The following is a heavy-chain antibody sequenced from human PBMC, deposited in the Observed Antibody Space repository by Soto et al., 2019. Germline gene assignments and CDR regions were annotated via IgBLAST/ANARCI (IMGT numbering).Heavy chain of an antibody. CDR1: GYSFTRHD. J-gene: IGHJ5*02. CDR3: ERGAYNDYSHWFDP. CDR2: MNPNSGNA. V-gene: IGHV1-8*01. Sequence: QVQLVQSGAEVRKPGASVRASCKATGYSFTRHDINWLRQAAGQGLEWMGWMNPNSGNAVYAQKFQGRVTMTRNTSITTANIEVTSLKSEGTAGYFCERGAYNDYSHWFDPLGQGTLVTVAS. D-gene: IGHD4-4*01.